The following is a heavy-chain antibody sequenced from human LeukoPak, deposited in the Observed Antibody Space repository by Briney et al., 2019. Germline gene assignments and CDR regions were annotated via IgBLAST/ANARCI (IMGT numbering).Heavy chain of an antibody. Sequence: GGSLRLSCAASGFTFDDYGMTWVRQAPGKGLEWVSGINWSGGSTGYADSVKGRFTISRDNAKNSLYLQMNSLRAEDTALYCCARGSATYYRYFDYWGQGILVTVSS. CDR3: ARGSATYYRYFDY. CDR1: GFTFDDYG. D-gene: IGHD3-10*01. J-gene: IGHJ4*02. CDR2: INWSGGST. V-gene: IGHV3-20*04.